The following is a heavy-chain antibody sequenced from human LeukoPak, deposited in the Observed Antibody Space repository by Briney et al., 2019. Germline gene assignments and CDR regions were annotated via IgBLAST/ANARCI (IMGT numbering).Heavy chain of an antibody. D-gene: IGHD2-21*02. CDR1: GGSISSYH. J-gene: IGHJ4*02. Sequence: SETLSLTCTVSGGSISSYHWSWIRQPPGKALEWIGYIYYSGSTNYNPSLKSRVTISVDTSKNQFSLKLSSVTAADTAVYYCARDQSSGDGIDYWGQGTLVTVSS. CDR3: ARDQSSGDGIDY. V-gene: IGHV4-59*01. CDR2: IYYSGST.